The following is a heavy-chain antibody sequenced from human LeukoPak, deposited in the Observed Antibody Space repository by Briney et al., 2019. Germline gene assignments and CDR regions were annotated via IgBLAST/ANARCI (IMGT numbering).Heavy chain of an antibody. D-gene: IGHD6-13*01. CDR2: INTDGNST. J-gene: IGHJ4*02. CDR1: GFTFSSYW. V-gene: IGHV3-74*01. CDR3: ARGGEGIAPAVSYFDY. Sequence: GGSLRLSCAASGFTFSSYWMHWVRQAPGKGLVWVSRINTDGNSTSNADSVKGRFTISRDNAKNTLYLQMNSLRAEDTAVYYCARGGEGIAPAVSYFDYWGQGTLVTVSS.